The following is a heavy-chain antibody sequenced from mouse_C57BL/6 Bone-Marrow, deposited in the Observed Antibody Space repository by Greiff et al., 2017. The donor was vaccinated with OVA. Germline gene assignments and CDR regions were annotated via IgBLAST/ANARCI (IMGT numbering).Heavy chain of an antibody. CDR3: ARGGDYDNLFFAY. CDR2: IYPGDGDT. D-gene: IGHD2-4*01. J-gene: IGHJ3*01. Sequence: VQLQQSGPELVKPGASVKISCKASGYAFSSSWMNWVKQRPGKGLEWIGRIYPGDGDTNYNGKFKGKATLTADKSSSTAYMQLSSLTSEDSAVYFCARGGDYDNLFFAYWGQGTLVTVSA. CDR1: GYAFSSSW. V-gene: IGHV1-82*01.